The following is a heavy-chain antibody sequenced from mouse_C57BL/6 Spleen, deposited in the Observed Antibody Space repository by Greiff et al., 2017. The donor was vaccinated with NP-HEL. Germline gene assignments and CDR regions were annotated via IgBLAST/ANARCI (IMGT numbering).Heavy chain of an antibody. J-gene: IGHJ1*03. CDR1: GYTFTSYW. CDR3: ARAYYGSSWYFDV. CDR2: IDPSDSYT. Sequence: QVHVKQPGAELVMPGASVKLSCKASGYTFTSYWMHWVKQRPGQGLEWIGEIDPSDSYTNYNQKFKGKSTLTVDKSSSTAYMQLSSLTSEDSAVYYCARAYYGSSWYFDVWGTGTTVTVSS. D-gene: IGHD1-1*01. V-gene: IGHV1-69*01.